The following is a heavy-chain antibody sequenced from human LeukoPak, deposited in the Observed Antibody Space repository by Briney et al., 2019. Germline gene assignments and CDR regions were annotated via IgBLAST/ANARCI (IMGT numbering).Heavy chain of an antibody. V-gene: IGHV1-18*01. J-gene: IGHJ4*02. Sequence: GASEKVSRNSSVYTFTSYCISWVRRAPGQGLEWVGWISAYNGNTNYAQKLQGRVTMPTDTSTSTAYVELRSLRSDDRAVYYCARGRDDSSGYYYDLFDYWGQGTLVTVSS. CDR1: VYTFTSYC. D-gene: IGHD3-22*01. CDR2: ISAYNGNT. CDR3: ARGRDDSSGYYYDLFDY.